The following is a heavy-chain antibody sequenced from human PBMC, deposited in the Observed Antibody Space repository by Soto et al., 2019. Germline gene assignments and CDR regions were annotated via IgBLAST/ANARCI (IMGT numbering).Heavy chain of an antibody. CDR3: AGGNRQNSGAFDS. CDR2: IWYNGRNK. CDR1: GFTFKNYG. Sequence: QVQLAESGGGVVQPGGSLRLSCAASGFTFKNYGMHWVRQTPGKGLEWVAVIWYNGRNKYYADSVKGRFTISRDNSKNTLYLEMNSLRADDTAVYYCAGGNRQNSGAFDSWGQGTLVTVSS. V-gene: IGHV3-33*01. D-gene: IGHD4-17*01. J-gene: IGHJ4*02.